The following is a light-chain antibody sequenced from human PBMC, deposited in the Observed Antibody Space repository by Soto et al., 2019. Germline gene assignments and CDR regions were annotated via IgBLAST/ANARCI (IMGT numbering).Light chain of an antibody. CDR2: DAS. CDR1: QSVSSY. Sequence: EIVLTQSPATLSLSPGERATLSCRASQSVSSYLAWYQQKPGQAPRLLIYDASNRATGIPARFSGSGSGTDFTLTISSLEPEDFAVYYCQQRSNWPFWTFGQGTKVDIK. V-gene: IGKV3-11*01. J-gene: IGKJ1*01. CDR3: QQRSNWPFWT.